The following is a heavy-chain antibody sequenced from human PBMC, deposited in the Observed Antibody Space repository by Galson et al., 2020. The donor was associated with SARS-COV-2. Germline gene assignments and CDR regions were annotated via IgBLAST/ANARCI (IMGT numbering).Heavy chain of an antibody. Sequence: GGSLRLSCAASGFTFSSYWMHWVRQAPGKGLVWVSRINSDGSSTSYADSVKGRFTISRDNAKNTLYLQMNSLRAEDTAVYYCARASGSYYYDYYYGMDVWGQGTTVTVSS. J-gene: IGHJ6*02. CDR1: GFTFSSYW. CDR3: ARASGSYYYDYYYGMDV. D-gene: IGHD1-26*01. CDR2: INSDGSST. V-gene: IGHV3-74*01.